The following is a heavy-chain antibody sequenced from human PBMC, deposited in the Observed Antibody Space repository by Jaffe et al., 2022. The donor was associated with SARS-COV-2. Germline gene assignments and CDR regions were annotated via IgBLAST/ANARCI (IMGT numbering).Heavy chain of an antibody. CDR3: ARRHYSGSGSSDY. V-gene: IGHV5-51*01. D-gene: IGHD3-10*01. J-gene: IGHJ4*02. Sequence: EVQLVQSGAEVKKPGESLKISCKDSGYRFTDYWIGWMRQMPGRGLEWVAIIYPSNSDTRYSPSFQGQVTISADKSLSTAYLQWSSLKASDTAMYYCARRHYSGSGSSDYWGLGTLVTVSS. CDR2: IYPSNSDT. CDR1: GYRFTDYW.